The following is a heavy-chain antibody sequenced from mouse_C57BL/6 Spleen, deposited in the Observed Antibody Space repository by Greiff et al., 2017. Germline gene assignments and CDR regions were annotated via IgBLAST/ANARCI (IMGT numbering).Heavy chain of an antibody. D-gene: IGHD2-4*01. CDR1: GYTFTSYW. CDR2: IDPSDSDT. Sequence: QVQLQQPGAELVRPGSSVKLSCKASGYTFTSYWMQWVKQRPIQGLEWIGNIDPSDSDTHYNQKFKDKATLTVDKSSSTAYMQRSSLTSEDSAVYYCARDYDHAMDYWGQGTSVTVSS. J-gene: IGHJ4*01. V-gene: IGHV1-52*01. CDR3: ARDYDHAMDY.